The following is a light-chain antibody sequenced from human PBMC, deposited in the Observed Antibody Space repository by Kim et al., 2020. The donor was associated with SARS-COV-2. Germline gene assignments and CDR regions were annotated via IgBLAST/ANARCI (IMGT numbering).Light chain of an antibody. CDR2: GKN. J-gene: IGLJ2*01. CDR1: SLRDIY. CDR3: NSRDRNSRHVI. Sequence: ALGQKVRSTCQRDSLRDIYASWYQQKPGQAPVLVTYGKNIRPSGIPDRFSASSSGNTASLTITGAQAADEADYYCNSRDRNSRHVIFGGGTQLTVL. V-gene: IGLV3-19*01.